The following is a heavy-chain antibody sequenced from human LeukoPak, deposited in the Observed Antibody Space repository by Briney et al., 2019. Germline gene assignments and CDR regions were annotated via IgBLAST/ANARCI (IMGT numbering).Heavy chain of an antibody. D-gene: IGHD3-22*01. CDR3: AKDRPHYYDSSGYGDY. CDR1: GFTFSSYG. V-gene: IGHV3-30*02. J-gene: IGHJ4*02. Sequence: PGGSLRLSCAASGFTFSSYGMHWVRQAPGKGLEWVAFIRYDGSNKYYADSVKGRFTISRDNSKNTLYLQMNSLRAEDTAVYYCAKDRPHYYDSSGYGDYWGQGALVTVSS. CDR2: IRYDGSNK.